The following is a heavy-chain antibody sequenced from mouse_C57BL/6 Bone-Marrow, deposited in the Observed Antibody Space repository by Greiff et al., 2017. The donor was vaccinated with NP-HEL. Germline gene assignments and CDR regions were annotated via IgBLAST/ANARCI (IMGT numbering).Heavy chain of an antibody. V-gene: IGHV1-26*01. CDR2: INPNNGGT. CDR3: ARSNQGGY. Sequence: VQLQQSGPELVKPGASVKISCKASGYTFTDYYMNWVKQSHGKSLEWIGDINPNNGGTSYNQKFKGKATLTVDKSSSTAYMELRSLTSEDSAVYYCARSNQGGYWGQGTTLTVS. CDR1: GYTFTDYY. D-gene: IGHD2-5*01. J-gene: IGHJ2*01.